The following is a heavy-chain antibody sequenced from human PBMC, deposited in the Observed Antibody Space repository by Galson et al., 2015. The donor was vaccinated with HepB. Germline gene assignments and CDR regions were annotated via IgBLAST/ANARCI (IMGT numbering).Heavy chain of an antibody. CDR1: GLTFSSYG. CDR2: ISYDGSNK. D-gene: IGHD4-17*01. Sequence: SLRLSCAASGLTFSSYGMHWVRQAPGKGLEWVAVISYDGSNKYYADSVKGRFTISRDNSKNTLYLQMNSLRAEDTAVYYCAKTPTSYGDSIFDYWGQGTLVTVSS. CDR3: AKTPTSYGDSIFDY. J-gene: IGHJ4*02. V-gene: IGHV3-30*18.